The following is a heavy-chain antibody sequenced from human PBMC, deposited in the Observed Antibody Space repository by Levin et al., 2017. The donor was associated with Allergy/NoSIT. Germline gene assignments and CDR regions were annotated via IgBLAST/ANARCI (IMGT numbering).Heavy chain of an antibody. CDR2: IYVSGST. D-gene: IGHD6-19*01. CDR1: GGSMSSGSYY. V-gene: IGHV4-61*02. CDR3: ARERLGLVPWFDP. Sequence: SQTLSLTCSVSGGSMSSGSYYWNWIRQPAGKGLEWIGRIYVSGSTNYNPSLESRVTISVDTSKNQFSLKLSSVTAADTAVYYCARERLGLVPWFDPWGQGTLVTVSS. J-gene: IGHJ5*02.